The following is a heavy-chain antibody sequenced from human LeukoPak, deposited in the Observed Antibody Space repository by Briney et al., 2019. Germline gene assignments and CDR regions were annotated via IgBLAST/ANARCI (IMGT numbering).Heavy chain of an antibody. V-gene: IGHV3-64*01. J-gene: IGHJ3*02. CDR1: GFTFSHYA. CDR2: ISSNGGST. Sequence: PGGSLRLSCAASGFTFSHYAMHWVRQAPGQGLEYVSAISSNGGSTYYANSVKGRFTISRDNSKNTLYLQMGSLRAEDMGVYYCARDSITVSVGAFDIWGQGTMVIVSS. D-gene: IGHD2-2*01. CDR3: ARDSITVSVGAFDI.